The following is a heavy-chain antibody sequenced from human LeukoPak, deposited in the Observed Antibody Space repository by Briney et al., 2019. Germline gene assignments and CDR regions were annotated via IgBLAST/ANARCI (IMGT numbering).Heavy chain of an antibody. CDR1: GFTFSSYA. D-gene: IGHD4-17*01. V-gene: IGHV3-23*01. J-gene: IGHJ4*02. Sequence: GGSLRLSCAASGFTFSSYAMSGVRQAPGKGLEWVSAISGSGGSTYYADSVKGRFTISRDNSKNTLYLQMNSLRAEDTAVYYCANLYGDHRYYFDYWGQGTLVTVSS. CDR3: ANLYGDHRYYFDY. CDR2: ISGSGGST.